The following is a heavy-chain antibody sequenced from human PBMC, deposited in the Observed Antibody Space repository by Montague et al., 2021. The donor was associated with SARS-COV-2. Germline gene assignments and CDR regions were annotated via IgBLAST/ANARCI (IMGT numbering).Heavy chain of an antibody. D-gene: IGHD6-19*01. CDR2: IYYSGST. J-gene: IGHJ4*02. Sequence: SETLSLTCTVSGGSIRSYYWSWIRQPPGKGLEWIGEIYYSGSTNYNPSLKSRVTISMDTSKSQFSLKLTSVTAADTAVYYCARHTRGCQALDFWGQGTLVAVSS. CDR1: GGSIRSYY. V-gene: IGHV4-59*01. CDR3: ARHTRGCQALDF.